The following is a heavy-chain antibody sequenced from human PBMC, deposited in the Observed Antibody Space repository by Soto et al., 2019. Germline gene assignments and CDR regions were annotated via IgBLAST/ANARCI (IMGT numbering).Heavy chain of an antibody. V-gene: IGHV4-39*01. CDR3: ARHFVAVVIKGWGY. CDR2: TYYNGNA. CDR1: GASIDRSNYY. J-gene: IGHJ4*02. Sequence: SETLSLTCTVSGASIDRSNYYWDWIRQPPGKGLEWIGTTYYNGNAYYNPSLKRRVTMSVDTSKNQFSLKLISVTAADTAVYYCARHFVAVVIKGWGYWGQGTLVTVSS. D-gene: IGHD3-22*01.